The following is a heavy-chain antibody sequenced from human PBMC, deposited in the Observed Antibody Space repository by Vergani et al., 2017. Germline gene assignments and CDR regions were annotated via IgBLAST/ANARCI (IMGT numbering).Heavy chain of an antibody. CDR2: IYYSGST. V-gene: IGHV4-39*01. D-gene: IGHD3-22*01. J-gene: IGHJ2*01. CDR3: ARHENYYDSSGYYHRKQNWYFDL. CDR1: GGSISSYY. Sequence: QVQLQESGPGLVKPSETLSLTCTVSGGSISSYYWGWIRQPPGKGLEWIGSIYYSGSTYYNPSLKSRVTISVDTSKNQFSLNLSSVTAADTAVYYCARHENYYDSSGYYHRKQNWYFDLWGRGTLVTVSS.